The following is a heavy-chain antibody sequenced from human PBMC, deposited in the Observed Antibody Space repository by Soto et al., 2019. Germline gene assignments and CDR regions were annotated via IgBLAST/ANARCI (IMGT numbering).Heavy chain of an antibody. J-gene: IGHJ4*02. D-gene: IGHD4-17*01. V-gene: IGHV4-39*01. CDR3: ARHATVFDY. CDR2: IYYSGST. Sequence: SETLSLTCTVSGGSISSSSYYWGWIRQPPGKGLEWIGSIYYSGSTYYNPSLKSRVTISVDTSKNQFSLKLSSVTAADTAVYYCARHATVFDYWGQGTLVTVSS. CDR1: GGSISSSSYY.